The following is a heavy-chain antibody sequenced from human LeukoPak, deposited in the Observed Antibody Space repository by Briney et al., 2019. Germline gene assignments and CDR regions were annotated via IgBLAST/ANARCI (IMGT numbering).Heavy chain of an antibody. CDR1: GFTFSDYN. CDR2: ISRSGSTK. J-gene: IGHJ3*02. D-gene: IGHD3-3*01. Sequence: PGGSLRLSCAASGFTFSDYNMRWIRQAPGKGLEWVSSISRSGSTKYYADSVKGRFTISRDNAKNSLFLQMNSLRAEDTAVYYCARDSAHPFGVVIKVWAFDIWGQGTMVTVSS. CDR3: ARDSAHPFGVVIKVWAFDI. V-gene: IGHV3-11*01.